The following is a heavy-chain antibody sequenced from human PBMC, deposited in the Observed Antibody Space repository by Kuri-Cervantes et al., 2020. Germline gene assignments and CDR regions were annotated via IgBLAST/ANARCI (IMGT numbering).Heavy chain of an antibody. J-gene: IGHJ4*02. CDR2: ISYDGSNK. V-gene: IGHV3-30*03. D-gene: IGHD6-19*01. CDR1: GFTFSSYV. Sequence: GESLKISCAASGFTFSSYVMHWVREAPGKGLEWVAVISYDGSNKYYADSVKGRFTISRDNSKHTLYLQMNSLRAEDTAVYYCAGEGLRSSGWYPVDYWGQGTLVTVSS. CDR3: AGEGLRSSGWYPVDY.